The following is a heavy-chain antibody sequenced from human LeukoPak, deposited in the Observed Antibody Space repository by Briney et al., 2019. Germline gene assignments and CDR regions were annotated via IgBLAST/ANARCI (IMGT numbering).Heavy chain of an antibody. CDR1: GGTFSSYA. CDR2: IIPIFGTA. D-gene: IGHD5-12*01. V-gene: IGHV1-69*05. Sequence: SVKVSCKASGGTFSSYAISWLRQAPGQGLEWMGRIIPIFGTANYAQKFQGRVTITTDESTSTAYMELSSLRSEDTAVYYCAILVATIHYYYMDVWGKGTTVTVSS. J-gene: IGHJ6*03. CDR3: AILVATIHYYYMDV.